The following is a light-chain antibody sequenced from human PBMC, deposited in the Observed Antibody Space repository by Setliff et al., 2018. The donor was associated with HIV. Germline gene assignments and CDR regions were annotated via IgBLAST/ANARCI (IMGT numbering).Light chain of an antibody. J-gene: IGLJ2*01. CDR2: EVT. Sequence: QSVLTQPASVSGSPGQSITISCTGTSSDVGAFNHASWYQQNPGNAPKLLIYEVTIRPSGISNRFSGFKSGNTASLHISGRQVEDEADYYCCSYAITGAVLFGGGTKVTVL. CDR1: SSDVGAFNH. CDR3: CSYAITGAVL. V-gene: IGLV2-14*01.